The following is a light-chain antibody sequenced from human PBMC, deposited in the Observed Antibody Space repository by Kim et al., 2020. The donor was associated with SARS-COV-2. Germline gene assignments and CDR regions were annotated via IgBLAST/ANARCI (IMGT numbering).Light chain of an antibody. CDR1: QSIDND. Sequence: FAPGERATLSCRASQSIDNDLAWYQQKPGQAPRLLIYDVSNRATAIPARFSGSGSRTDFTLTISSLEPEDFAVYYCQQRTSWPITFGQGTRLEIK. CDR3: QQRTSWPIT. V-gene: IGKV3-11*01. J-gene: IGKJ5*01. CDR2: DVS.